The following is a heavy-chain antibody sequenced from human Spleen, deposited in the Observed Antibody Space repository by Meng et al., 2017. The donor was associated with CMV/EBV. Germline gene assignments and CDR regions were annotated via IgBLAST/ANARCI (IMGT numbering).Heavy chain of an antibody. CDR2: ISSSSSYK. J-gene: IGHJ4*02. Sequence: GGPLRLSCAASGFTFSSYAMTWVRQAPGKGLEWVSSISSSSSYKFYAESVKGRFTISRDNADKLLYLKMNSLRAEDTAVYDCARDYRLGAAGNWGQGTLVTVSS. CDR1: GFTFSSYA. CDR3: ARDYRLGAAGN. V-gene: IGHV3-21*01. D-gene: IGHD6-25*01.